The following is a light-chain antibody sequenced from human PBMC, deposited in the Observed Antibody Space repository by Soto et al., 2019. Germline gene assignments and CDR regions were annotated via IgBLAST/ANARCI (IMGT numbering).Light chain of an antibody. J-gene: IGKJ1*01. CDR1: QSVSKY. CDR3: QQYGGSPQT. V-gene: IGKV3-20*01. Sequence: EIVLTQSPGTLALSPGEGATLSCRASQSVSKYLAWYQQKPGQAPRLLIYGASSRATGITDSFSGSGSGTDFTLTISRLEPKDFAVYYCQQYGGSPQTFGQGTKVEIK. CDR2: GAS.